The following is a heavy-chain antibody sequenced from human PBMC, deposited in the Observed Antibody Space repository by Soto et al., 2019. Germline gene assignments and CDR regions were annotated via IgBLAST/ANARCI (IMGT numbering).Heavy chain of an antibody. CDR1: GFTFSDHY. Sequence: GGSLRLSCGASGFTFSDHYMDWVRQAPGKRLEGVGRLRNQANFYTTEYAASVTGRFSISRDDAKNSLYLQMNSLKTEDTAVYLCTRVKLIPTTPKPGMDVRGQGTTVTVSS. J-gene: IGHJ6*02. CDR3: TRVKLIPTTPKPGMDV. CDR2: LRNQANFYTT. V-gene: IGHV3-72*01. D-gene: IGHD2-21*01.